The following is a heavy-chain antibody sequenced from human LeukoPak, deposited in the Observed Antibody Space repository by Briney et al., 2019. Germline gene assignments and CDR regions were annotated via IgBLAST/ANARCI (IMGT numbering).Heavy chain of an antibody. CDR2: IYQSGSS. J-gene: IGHJ3*02. CDR3: ARREAAAGEDAFDI. CDR1: GGSIGSRNW. V-gene: IGHV4-4*02. Sequence: PSETLSLTCAVSGGSIGSRNWWSWVRQPPGKGLQWIGEIYQSGSSIYNPSLRSRVTMSVDKSKDQLSLKLSSVTAADTAVYYCARREAAAGEDAFDIWGQGTMVTVSS. D-gene: IGHD6-13*01.